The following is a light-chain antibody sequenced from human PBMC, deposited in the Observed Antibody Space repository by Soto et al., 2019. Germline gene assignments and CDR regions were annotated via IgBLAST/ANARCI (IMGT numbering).Light chain of an antibody. Sequence: QSVLTQPPSASGTPGQRVTISCSGSSSNIGRNTVNWYQQLPGTAPKLLIYNNNQRPSGVPDRFSGSKSGTSASLAISGLQSEDEADYYCAAWDDSLNGLVFGNGTKLTVL. CDR2: NNN. V-gene: IGLV1-44*01. CDR3: AAWDDSLNGLV. CDR1: SSNIGRNT. J-gene: IGLJ1*01.